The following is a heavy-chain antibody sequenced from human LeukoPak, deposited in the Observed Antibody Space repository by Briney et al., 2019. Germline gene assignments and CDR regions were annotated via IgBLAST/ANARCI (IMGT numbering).Heavy chain of an antibody. V-gene: IGHV1-2*02. Sequence: GASVKVSCKASGYTFIGYYIHWVRQAPGQGLEWMGWINPNSGGTNYAQKFQGKVTMTRDTSISTAYMELSRLRSDDTAVYYCARGGSGYYHLASNVWGKGTTVTISS. D-gene: IGHD3-22*01. CDR2: INPNSGGT. J-gene: IGHJ6*04. CDR3: ARGGSGYYHLASNV. CDR1: GYTFIGYY.